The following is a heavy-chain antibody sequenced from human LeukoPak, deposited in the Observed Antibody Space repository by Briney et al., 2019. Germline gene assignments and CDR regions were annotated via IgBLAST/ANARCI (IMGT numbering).Heavy chain of an antibody. Sequence: SETLSLTCAVYGGSLSGHYWSWIRQPPGKGLEWIGEINHSGSTNYNPSLKSRVTVSVDTSKNQFSLKLSSVTAADTAVYYCARAPYYDFWSSYPTKLRANWFDPWGQGTLVTVSS. CDR3: ARAPYYDFWSSYPTKLRANWFDP. J-gene: IGHJ5*02. CDR2: INHSGST. CDR1: GGSLSGHY. D-gene: IGHD3-3*01. V-gene: IGHV4-34*01.